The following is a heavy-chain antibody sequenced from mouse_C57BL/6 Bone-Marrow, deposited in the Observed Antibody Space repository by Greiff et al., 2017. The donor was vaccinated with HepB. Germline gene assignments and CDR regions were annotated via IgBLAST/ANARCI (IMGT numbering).Heavy chain of an antibody. D-gene: IGHD1-1*01. CDR3: ARTTVVAHWYFDV. J-gene: IGHJ1*03. Sequence: VKLMESGAELARPGASVKLSCKASGYTFTSYGISWVKQRTGQGLEWIGEIYPRSGNTYYNEKFKGKATLTADKSSSTAYMELRSLTSEDSAVYFCARTTVVAHWYFDVGGTGTTVTVAA. CDR2: IYPRSGNT. V-gene: IGHV1-81*01. CDR1: GYTFTSYG.